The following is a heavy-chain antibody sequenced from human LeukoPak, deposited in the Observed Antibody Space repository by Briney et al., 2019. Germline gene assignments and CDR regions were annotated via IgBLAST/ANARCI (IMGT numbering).Heavy chain of an antibody. J-gene: IGHJ4*02. CDR1: GFTVSSNY. V-gene: IGHV3-66*02. CDR2: IYSGGST. Sequence: GGSLRLSCAASGFTVSSNYMSWVRQAPGEGLEWVSVIYSGGSTYYADSVKGRFTISRDNSKNTLYLQMNSLRAEDTAVYYCARDGWIAAAGYWGQGTLVTVSS. D-gene: IGHD6-13*01. CDR3: ARDGWIAAAGY.